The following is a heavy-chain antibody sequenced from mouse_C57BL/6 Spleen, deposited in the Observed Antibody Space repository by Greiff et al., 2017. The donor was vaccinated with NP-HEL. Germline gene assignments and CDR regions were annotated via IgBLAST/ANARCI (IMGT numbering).Heavy chain of an antibody. D-gene: IGHD2-4*01. CDR3: ARGGIYCDYDGFAY. CDR2: INPGSGGT. Sequence: QVQLQQSGAELVRPGTSVKVSCKASGYAFTNYLIEWVKQRPGQGLEWIGVINPGSGGTNYNEKFKGKATLTADKSSSTAYMQLSSLTSEDSAVYFCARGGIYCDYDGFAYWGQGTLVTVSA. J-gene: IGHJ3*01. CDR1: GYAFTNYL. V-gene: IGHV1-54*01.